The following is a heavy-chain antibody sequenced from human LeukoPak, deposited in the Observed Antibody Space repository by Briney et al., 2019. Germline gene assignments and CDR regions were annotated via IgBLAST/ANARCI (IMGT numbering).Heavy chain of an antibody. J-gene: IGHJ4*02. CDR3: ARDGYYYGSGSYL. D-gene: IGHD3-10*01. Sequence: GGSLRLSCAASGFTFSSYGMNWVRQAPGKGLEWVSSISSSSSYIYYADSVKGRFTISRDNAKNSLYLQMNSLRAEDTAVYYCARDGYYYGSGSYLWGQGTLVTVSS. CDR1: GFTFSSYG. V-gene: IGHV3-21*01. CDR2: ISSSSSYI.